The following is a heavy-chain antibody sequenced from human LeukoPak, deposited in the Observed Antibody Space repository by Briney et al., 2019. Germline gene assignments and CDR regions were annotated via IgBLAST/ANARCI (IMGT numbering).Heavy chain of an antibody. D-gene: IGHD2-2*01. CDR3: ARSRGSNCSSTSRPPPGSAFDI. V-gene: IGHV4-59*01. Sequence: SETLSLTCTVSGGSISSYYWSWIRQPPGKGLEWIGYIYYSGSTNYNPSLKSRVTISVDTSKNQFSLKLSFVTAADTAVYYCARSRGSNCSSTSRPPPGSAFDIWGQGTMVTVSS. CDR2: IYYSGST. CDR1: GGSISSYY. J-gene: IGHJ3*02.